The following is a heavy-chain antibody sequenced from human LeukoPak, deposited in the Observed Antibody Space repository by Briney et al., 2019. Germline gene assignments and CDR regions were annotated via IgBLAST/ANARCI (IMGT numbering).Heavy chain of an antibody. J-gene: IGHJ4*02. CDR2: VYYSGST. Sequence: SETLSLTCTVSGGSISSYYWSWIRQPPGKGLEWFGYVYYSGSTNYNPSLKSRVTVSVDTSNNQFSLKVSSVTAADTAVYYCARHPSGSSFDYWGQGTLVAVSS. CDR3: ARHPSGSSFDY. CDR1: GGSISSYY. D-gene: IGHD1-26*01. V-gene: IGHV4-59*08.